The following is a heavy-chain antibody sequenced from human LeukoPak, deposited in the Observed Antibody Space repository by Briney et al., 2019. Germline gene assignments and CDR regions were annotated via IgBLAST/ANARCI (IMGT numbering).Heavy chain of an antibody. J-gene: IGHJ6*04. CDR3: ARSHSYQAAPMDV. CDR2: ISGSGGST. D-gene: IGHD2-15*01. Sequence: GGSLRLSCAASGFTFSSYAMSCVRQAPGKGLEWVSAISGSGGSTYYADSVKGRFTISRDNSKNTLYLQMNSLRAEDTAVYYCARSHSYQAAPMDVWGKGTTVTVSS. CDR1: GFTFSSYA. V-gene: IGHV3-23*01.